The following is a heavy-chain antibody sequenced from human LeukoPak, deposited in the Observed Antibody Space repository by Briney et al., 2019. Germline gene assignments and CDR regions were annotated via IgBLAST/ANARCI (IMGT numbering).Heavy chain of an antibody. D-gene: IGHD4-17*01. J-gene: IGHJ5*02. CDR2: IIPIFGTA. CDR3: ARGGVTTTNRFDP. Sequence: GASVKVSFKGSGYTFTGYYMHWVRQAPGQGLEWMGGIIPIFGTANYAQKFQGRVTITTDESTSTAYMELSSLRSEDTAVYYCARGGVTTTNRFDPWGQGTLVTVSS. V-gene: IGHV1-69*05. CDR1: GYTFTGYY.